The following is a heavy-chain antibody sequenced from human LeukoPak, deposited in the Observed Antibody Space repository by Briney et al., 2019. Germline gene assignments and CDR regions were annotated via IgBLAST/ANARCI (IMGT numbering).Heavy chain of an antibody. J-gene: IGHJ4*02. Sequence: PSETLSLTCTVSGGSISGSYWSWIRHPPGKGLEWIGYIYYSGSTNYNPSLKSRVTISVDTSKNQFSLKLNSVTAADTAVYNCARGSGAFDDWGQGTLVTVSS. V-gene: IGHV4-59*01. CDR2: IYYSGST. CDR1: GGSISGSY. CDR3: ARGSGAFDD.